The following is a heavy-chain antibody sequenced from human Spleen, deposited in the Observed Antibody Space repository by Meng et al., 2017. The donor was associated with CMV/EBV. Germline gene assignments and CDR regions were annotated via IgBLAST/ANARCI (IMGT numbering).Heavy chain of an antibody. Sequence: SVKVSCKASGGTFGSYTIAWVRQAPGQGLEWMGGIIPILGIAKYAQKLQGRVTITADKSTSTAYMELSSLRSEDTAVYYCARDAVAGTDSYYYGMDVWGQGTTVTVSS. CDR3: ARDAVAGTDSYYYGMDV. CDR2: IIPILGIA. V-gene: IGHV1-69*10. J-gene: IGHJ6*02. CDR1: GGTFGSYT. D-gene: IGHD6-19*01.